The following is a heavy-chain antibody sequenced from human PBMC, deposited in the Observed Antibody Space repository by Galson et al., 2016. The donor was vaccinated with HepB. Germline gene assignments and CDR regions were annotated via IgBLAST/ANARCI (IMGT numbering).Heavy chain of an antibody. CDR3: ARHLMGPPAHDS. V-gene: IGHV4-4*02. CDR2: IQHRGRT. D-gene: IGHD2-8*01. CDR1: GASIAESDW. Sequence: EPLSLTCTVSGASIAESDWWSWVRPSPGKGLEWIGQIQHRGRTKYNPSLMSRVNMSVDKSKNQFSLTLSSVTAADTALYYCARHLMGPPAHDSWGQGTLVTVSS. J-gene: IGHJ5*01.